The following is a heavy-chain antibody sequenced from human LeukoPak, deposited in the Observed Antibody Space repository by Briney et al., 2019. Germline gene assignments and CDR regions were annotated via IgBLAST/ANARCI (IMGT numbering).Heavy chain of an antibody. V-gene: IGHV1-2*02. D-gene: IGHD2-15*01. CDR3: SRALRVVASMGSDS. CDR1: GYTFTRCY. Sequence: SSVKVSYKASGYTFTRCYLHWVRQAAGQGLEGMGWINPASGSPNYAQNSQGRVTMTRDTSISTVYMELSGLRSDDTAVYYCSRALRVVASMGSDSWGQGTLVTVSS. J-gene: IGHJ4*02. CDR2: INPASGSP.